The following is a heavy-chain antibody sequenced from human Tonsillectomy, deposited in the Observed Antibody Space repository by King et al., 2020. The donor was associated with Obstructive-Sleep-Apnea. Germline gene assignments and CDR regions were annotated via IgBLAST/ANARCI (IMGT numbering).Heavy chain of an antibody. Sequence: HVQLQESGPGLVKPSQTLTLTCTVSGGSISGGIYYWRWIRQRPGKGLEWIGYIYHSGTTYYNPSLKSRVTLSVDTSKNQFSLKVNSVTAADAAVYFCARSFGDYSHWYFDLWGRGTLVTVSS. D-gene: IGHD4-17*01. J-gene: IGHJ2*01. CDR2: IYHSGTT. CDR1: GGSISGGIYY. CDR3: ARSFGDYSHWYFDL. V-gene: IGHV4-31*03.